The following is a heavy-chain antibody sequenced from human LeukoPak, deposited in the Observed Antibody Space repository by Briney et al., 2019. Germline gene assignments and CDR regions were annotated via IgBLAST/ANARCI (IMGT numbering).Heavy chain of an antibody. CDR1: GYTFTAYY. J-gene: IGHJ5*02. CDR2: INPDSGGT. V-gene: IGHV1-2*06. CDR3: ARSCSGGICYSHNWFDP. D-gene: IGHD2-15*01. Sequence: ASVKVSCKASGYTFTAYYIHWVRQAPGQGLEWMGRINPDSGGTNYAQKFQGRVTMTRDTSISTAYMELSRLRSDDTAVYYCARSCSGGICYSHNWFDPWGHGTLVTVSS.